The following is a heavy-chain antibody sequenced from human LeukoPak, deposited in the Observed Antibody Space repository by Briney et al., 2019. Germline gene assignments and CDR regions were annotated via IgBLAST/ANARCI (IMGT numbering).Heavy chain of an antibody. V-gene: IGHV3-48*03. J-gene: IGHJ4*02. CDR1: GFTFSSYE. D-gene: IGHD1-1*01. Sequence: GGSLRLSCAASGFTFSSYEMNWVRQAPGKGLEWVSYISTSGSTIYYADSVKGRFTVSRDNSKNTLYLQMSSLRAEDTAVYYCATAGGQLIHGFGYFEYWGQGTLVTVSS. CDR3: ATAGGQLIHGFGYFEY. CDR2: ISTSGSTI.